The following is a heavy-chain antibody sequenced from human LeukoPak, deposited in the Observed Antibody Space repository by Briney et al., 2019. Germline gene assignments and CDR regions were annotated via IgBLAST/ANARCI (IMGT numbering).Heavy chain of an antibody. CDR1: GVSINSHY. Sequence: SETLSLTCAVSGVSINSHYWSWIRQSPGRGLEWIGHISDKGTTKYNPSLKSRVIMSADTSKNHLSLNLTSVLAADTAIYYCARRDAGWNYCDHWGQGILVTVSP. J-gene: IGHJ4*02. D-gene: IGHD6-19*01. V-gene: IGHV4-59*11. CDR2: ISDKGTT. CDR3: ARRDAGWNYCDH.